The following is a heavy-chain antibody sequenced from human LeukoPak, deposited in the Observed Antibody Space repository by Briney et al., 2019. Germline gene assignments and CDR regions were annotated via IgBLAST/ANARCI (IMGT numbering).Heavy chain of an antibody. CDR3: ARVSYGNDAFDI. CDR2: INSAGSST. V-gene: IGHV3-74*01. Sequence: GGSLRLSCAASGFAFSSYWMHWVRQAPGKGLVWVSRINSAGSSTGYADSVKGRLTISRDNAKNTLYLQMNSLRAEDTAVYYCARVSYGNDAFDIWGQGTMVTVS. CDR1: GFAFSSYW. J-gene: IGHJ3*02. D-gene: IGHD3-10*01.